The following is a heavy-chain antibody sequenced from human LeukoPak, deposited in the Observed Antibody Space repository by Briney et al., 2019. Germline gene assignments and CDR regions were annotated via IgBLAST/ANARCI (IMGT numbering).Heavy chain of an antibody. D-gene: IGHD3-3*01. J-gene: IGHJ6*03. Sequence: SETLSLTCTVSGGSISSYYWSWIRQPPGKGLEWIGYIYYTGSTDYNPSLKSRVTISIDTSRNQVSLKLTSVTAADTAVYYCAGEAAGRFYMGVWGKGTTVTVSS. CDR1: GGSISSYY. CDR3: AGEAAGRFYMGV. CDR2: IYYTGST. V-gene: IGHV4-59*01.